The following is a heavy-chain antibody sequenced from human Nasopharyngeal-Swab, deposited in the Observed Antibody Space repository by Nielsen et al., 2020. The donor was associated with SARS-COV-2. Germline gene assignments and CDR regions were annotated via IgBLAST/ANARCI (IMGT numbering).Heavy chain of an antibody. D-gene: IGHD6-13*01. Sequence: ASVKVSCKASGYTFTSYYMHWVRQAPGQGLEWMGIINPSGGSTSYAQKFQGRVTMTRDTSTSTVYMELSSLRSEDTAVYYCARVRRRAAAASYGMDVWGQGTTVTVSS. CDR2: INPSGGST. J-gene: IGHJ6*02. CDR3: ARVRRRAAAASYGMDV. CDR1: GYTFTSYY. V-gene: IGHV1-46*01.